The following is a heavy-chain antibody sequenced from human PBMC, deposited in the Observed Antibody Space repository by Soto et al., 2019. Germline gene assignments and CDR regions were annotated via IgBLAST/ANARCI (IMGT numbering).Heavy chain of an antibody. D-gene: IGHD3-22*01. CDR2: IYPGDSDT. Sequence: GESLKISCKGSGYSFTSYWIGWVRQMPGKGLEWMGIIYPGDSDTRYSPSFQGQVTISADKSISTAYLQWSSLKASDTAMYYCARQTYYYDSSALPDAFDIWGQGTRVTVSS. CDR1: GYSFTSYW. J-gene: IGHJ3*02. CDR3: ARQTYYYDSSALPDAFDI. V-gene: IGHV5-51*01.